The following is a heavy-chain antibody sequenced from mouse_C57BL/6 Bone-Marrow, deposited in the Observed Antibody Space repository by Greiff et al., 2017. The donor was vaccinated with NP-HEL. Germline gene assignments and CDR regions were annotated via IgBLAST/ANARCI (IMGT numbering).Heavy chain of an antibody. CDR3: TPAYYFDY. CDR1: GFNIKDDY. CDR2: IDPENGDT. V-gene: IGHV14-4*01. Sequence: VQLKQSGAELVRPGASVKLSCTASGFNIKDDYMHWVKQRPEQGLEWIGCIDPENGDTEYASKFQGKATITADTSSNTAYLQLSILTSEDTAVYYCTPAYYFDYWGQGTTLTVSS. J-gene: IGHJ2*01.